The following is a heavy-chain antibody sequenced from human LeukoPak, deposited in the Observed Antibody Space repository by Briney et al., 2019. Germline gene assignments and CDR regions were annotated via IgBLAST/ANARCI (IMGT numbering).Heavy chain of an antibody. CDR3: ARVLRYGSGNCPLDV. CDR2: ISSSSSYI. J-gene: IGHJ6*02. Sequence: GGSLRLSCAASGFTFSSYSMNWVRQAPGKGLEWVSSISSSSSYIYYADSVKGRFTISRDNAKNSLYLQMNSLRAEDTAVYYCARVLRYGSGNCPLDVWGHGTTVTVSS. D-gene: IGHD3-10*01. CDR1: GFTFSSYS. V-gene: IGHV3-21*01.